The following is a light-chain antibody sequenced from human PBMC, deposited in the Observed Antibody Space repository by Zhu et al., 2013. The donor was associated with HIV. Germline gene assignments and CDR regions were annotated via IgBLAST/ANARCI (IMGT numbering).Light chain of an antibody. V-gene: IGKV3-11*01. CDR1: QSVSSY. CDR2: GAS. CDR3: QQYGLPPDT. Sequence: EIVLTQSPATLSLSPGERATLSCRASQSVSSYLAWFQQKPGQAPRLLIYGASTRATGIPARFSGRGSGTDFTLTISRLEAEDSAVYYCQQYGLPPDTFGQGTRLDFK. J-gene: IGKJ5*01.